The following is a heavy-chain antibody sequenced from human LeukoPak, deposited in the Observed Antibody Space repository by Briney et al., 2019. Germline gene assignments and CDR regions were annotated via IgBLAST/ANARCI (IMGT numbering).Heavy chain of an antibody. V-gene: IGHV4-59*01. Sequence: SETLSLTCTVSGGSISSYYWSWIRQPPGRGLEWIGFIRYRGSTNSNPSLKSRVTISVDTSKNQVSLKLSSVTAADTAVYYCARSHYDNYGNFDYWGQGTLVTVSS. CDR3: ARSHYDNYGNFDY. J-gene: IGHJ4*02. D-gene: IGHD5-18*01. CDR1: GGSISSYY. CDR2: IRYRGST.